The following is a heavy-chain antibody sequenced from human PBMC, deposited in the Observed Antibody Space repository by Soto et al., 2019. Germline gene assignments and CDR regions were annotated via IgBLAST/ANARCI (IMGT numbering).Heavy chain of an antibody. Sequence: SETLSLTCTVSGGSISSSSYYWGWIRQPPGKGLEWIGSIYYSGSTYYNPSLKSRVTISVDTSKNQFSLKLSSVTAADTAVYYCARIKDDSSSSEYWGQGTLVTVSS. V-gene: IGHV4-39*01. CDR3: ARIKDDSSSSEY. D-gene: IGHD6-6*01. CDR2: IYYSGST. J-gene: IGHJ4*02. CDR1: GGSISSSSYY.